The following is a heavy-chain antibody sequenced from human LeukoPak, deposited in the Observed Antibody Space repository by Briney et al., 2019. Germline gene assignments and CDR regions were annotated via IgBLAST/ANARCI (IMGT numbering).Heavy chain of an antibody. V-gene: IGHV1-18*01. Sequence: GASVKVSCKASGYTFTSYGISWVRQAPGQGLEGMGWISAYNGNTNYAQKLQGRVTMTTDTSTSTAYMELRSLRSDDTAVYYCARDGFAYCGGDCSHFDYWGQGTLVTVSS. CDR3: ARDGFAYCGGDCSHFDY. D-gene: IGHD2-21*02. J-gene: IGHJ4*02. CDR2: ISAYNGNT. CDR1: GYTFTSYG.